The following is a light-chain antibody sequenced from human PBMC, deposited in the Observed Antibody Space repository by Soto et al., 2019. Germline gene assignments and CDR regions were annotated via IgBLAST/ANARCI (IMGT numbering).Light chain of an antibody. Sequence: EIVLTQSPGTLSLSPGERATLSCRASQSVSSSYLAWYQQKPGQAPRLLIYGASSRATGIPDRFGGSGSGTDFTLTISRLEPEDFAVYYCQQRSNWPITFGQGTRLEI. V-gene: IGKV3D-20*02. CDR2: GAS. J-gene: IGKJ5*01. CDR3: QQRSNWPIT. CDR1: QSVSSSY.